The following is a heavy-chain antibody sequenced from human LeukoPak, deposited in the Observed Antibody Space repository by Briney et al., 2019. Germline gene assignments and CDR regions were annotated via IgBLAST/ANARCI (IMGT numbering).Heavy chain of an antibody. CDR2: ISYDGSNK. D-gene: IGHD2-2*02. J-gene: IGHJ4*02. V-gene: IGHV3-30*18. Sequence: GGSLRLSCAASGFTFSSYGMHWVCQAPGKGLEWVAVISYDGSNKYYADSVKGRFTISRDNSKNTLYLQMNSLRAEDTAVYYCAKDRVVYRGDYFDYWGQGTLVTVSS. CDR3: AKDRVVYRGDYFDY. CDR1: GFTFSSYG.